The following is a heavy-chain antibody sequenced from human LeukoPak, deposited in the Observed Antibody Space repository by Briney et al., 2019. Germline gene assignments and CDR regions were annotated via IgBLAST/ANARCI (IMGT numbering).Heavy chain of an antibody. D-gene: IGHD6-6*01. V-gene: IGHV4-59*01. CDR3: AREDSSSPGLYFDY. Sequence: SETLSLTCTVSGGSISSYYWSWIRQPPGKGLEWIGHIYYSGSTNYNPSLKSRVTISVDTSKNQFSLKLSSVTAADTAVYYCAREDSSSPGLYFDYWGQGTLVTVSS. CDR2: IYYSGST. CDR1: GGSISSYY. J-gene: IGHJ4*02.